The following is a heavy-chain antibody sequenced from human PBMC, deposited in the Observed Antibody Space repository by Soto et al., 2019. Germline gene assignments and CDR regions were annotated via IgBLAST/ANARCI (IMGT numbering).Heavy chain of an antibody. D-gene: IGHD4-17*01. J-gene: IGHJ6*03. V-gene: IGHV6-1*01. Sequence: PSQTLSLTCAISGDSVSSNSAAWNWIRQSPSRGLEWLGRTYYRSKWYNDYAVSVKSRITINPDTSKNQFSLQLNSVTPEDTAVYYCARGVVYGDFPSHDYYYYIYIRGKGTTVTVSS. CDR3: ARGVVYGDFPSHDYYYYIYI. CDR1: GDSVSSNSAA. CDR2: TYYRSKWYN.